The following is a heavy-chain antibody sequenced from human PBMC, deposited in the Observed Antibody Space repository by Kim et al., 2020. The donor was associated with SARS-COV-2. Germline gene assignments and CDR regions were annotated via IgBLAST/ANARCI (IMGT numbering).Heavy chain of an antibody. Sequence: GGSLRLSCEASGFTFSSHAINWVRQAPGKGLEWISDICANGSTIYYADSVKGRFTLSRDNTKNSLYLQMNTLRAEDAAVYYCARETTVSPDAFDIWGQGTMFTVS. CDR1: GFTFSSHA. CDR2: ICANGSTI. V-gene: IGHV3-48*03. CDR3: ARETTVSPDAFDI. D-gene: IGHD4-17*01. J-gene: IGHJ3*02.